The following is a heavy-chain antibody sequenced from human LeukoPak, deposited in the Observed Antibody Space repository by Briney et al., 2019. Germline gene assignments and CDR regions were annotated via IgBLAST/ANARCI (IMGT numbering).Heavy chain of an antibody. CDR3: ARAPIAEAGPAFDY. CDR1: GFTVSSNY. J-gene: IGHJ4*02. V-gene: IGHV3-53*01. Sequence: GGSLRLSCAASGFTVSSNYMSWVRQAPGKGLEWVSVIYSGGSTYYADSVKGRFTISRDNSKNTLYLQMNSLRAEDTAVYYCARAPIAEAGPAFDYWGQGTLVTVSS. CDR2: IYSGGST. D-gene: IGHD6-13*01.